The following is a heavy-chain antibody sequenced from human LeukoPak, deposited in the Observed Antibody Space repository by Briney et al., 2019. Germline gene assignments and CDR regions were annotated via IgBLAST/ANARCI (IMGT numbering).Heavy chain of an antibody. V-gene: IGHV3-23*01. D-gene: IGHD1-7*01. CDR3: AKDRNYGEYYFDY. Sequence: GSLRLSCVASGFTFSNYAMSWVRQALGKGLEWVSAISGSGGSTYYADSVKGRFTISRDNSKNTLYLQMNSLRAEDTAVYYCAKDRNYGEYYFDYWGQGTLVTVSS. CDR1: GFTFSNYA. J-gene: IGHJ4*02. CDR2: ISGSGGST.